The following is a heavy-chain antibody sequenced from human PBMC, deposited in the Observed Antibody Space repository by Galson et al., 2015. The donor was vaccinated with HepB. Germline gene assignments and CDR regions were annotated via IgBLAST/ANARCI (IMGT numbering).Heavy chain of an antibody. V-gene: IGHV3-48*02. J-gene: IGHJ4*02. CDR1: GFTFSSYS. Sequence: SLRLSCAASGFTFSSYSMNWVRQAPGKGLEWVSYISSSSSTIYYADSVKGRFTISRDNAKNSLYLQMNSLRDEDTAVYYCARAGSGSYFGRSKSVYYFDYWGQGTLVTVSS. D-gene: IGHD3-10*01. CDR3: ARAGSGSYFGRSKSVYYFDY. CDR2: ISSSSSTI.